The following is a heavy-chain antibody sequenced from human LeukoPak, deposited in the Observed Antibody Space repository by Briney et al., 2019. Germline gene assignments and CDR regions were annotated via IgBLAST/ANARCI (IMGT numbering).Heavy chain of an antibody. CDR3: AKSEAEQFHPYFDY. D-gene: IGHD1-26*01. CDR2: ISGSGGRA. CDR1: GFTFSNYA. J-gene: IGHJ4*02. V-gene: IGHV3-23*01. Sequence: GGSLRLSCAASGFTFSNYAMTWVRQAPGKGLEWVSTISGSGGRAYYADSVKGRFTISRDNSNNTLYLQMYTLRAEDTAVYYCAKSEAEQFHPYFDYWGQGTLVTVSS.